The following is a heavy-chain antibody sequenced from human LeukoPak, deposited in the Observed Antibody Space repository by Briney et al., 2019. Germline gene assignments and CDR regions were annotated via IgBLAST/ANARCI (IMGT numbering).Heavy chain of an antibody. CDR2: IYYSGST. CDR3: AGGGTTHDY. Sequence: SETLSLTCTVAGGSLSSYYWSWIRQPPGKGLEWIGYIYYSGSTNYNPSLKSRVTISVDTSKNQFSLKLSSVTAADTAVYYCAGGGTTHDYWGQGTLVTVSS. J-gene: IGHJ4*02. CDR1: GGSLSSYY. V-gene: IGHV4-59*01. D-gene: IGHD1-26*01.